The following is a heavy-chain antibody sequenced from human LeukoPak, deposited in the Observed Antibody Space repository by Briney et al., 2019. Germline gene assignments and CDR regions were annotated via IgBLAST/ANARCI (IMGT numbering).Heavy chain of an antibody. Sequence: GGSLRLSSAASGFTFSSYGMHWVRQAPGKGLEWVAIISYDGSNKYYADSVQGRFTISRDNSKNTLYLQMNSLRAEDTAVYYCAKDLGGGSGCYDLWGRGTLVTVSS. CDR2: ISYDGSNK. J-gene: IGHJ2*01. D-gene: IGHD6-19*01. CDR1: GFTFSSYG. CDR3: AKDLGGGSGCYDL. V-gene: IGHV3-30*18.